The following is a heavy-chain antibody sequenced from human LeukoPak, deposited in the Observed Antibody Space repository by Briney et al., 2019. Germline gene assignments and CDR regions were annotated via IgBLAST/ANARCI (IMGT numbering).Heavy chain of an antibody. Sequence: GASVKVSCKASGYTFTSYAMQWVRQAPGQRLEWMGWINAGNGNTKYSQKFQGRVTITRDTSASTAYMELSSLRSEDTAVYYCARSPCFTSHCYTLFDYWGQGTLVTVSS. CDR2: INAGNGNT. V-gene: IGHV1-3*01. J-gene: IGHJ4*02. D-gene: IGHD2-2*02. CDR1: GYTFTSYA. CDR3: ARSPCFTSHCYTLFDY.